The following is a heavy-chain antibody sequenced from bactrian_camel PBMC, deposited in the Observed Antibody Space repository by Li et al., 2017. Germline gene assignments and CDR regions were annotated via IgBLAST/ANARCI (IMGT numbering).Heavy chain of an antibody. CDR3: AARLDSNDRCRTLKYDV. CDR2: MHTSSGNR. D-gene: IGHD5*01. Sequence: DVQLVESGGGSVQPGGSLTLACTASGFTFDDSDMGWYRQAPGKEREGVAFMHTSSGNRYIADSVKGRFTVSRDNAGNTLYLQMNSLIPGDTAMYYCAARLDSNDRCRTLKYDVFGQGTQVTVS. CDR1: GFTFDDSD. J-gene: IGHJ4*01. V-gene: IGHV3S64*01.